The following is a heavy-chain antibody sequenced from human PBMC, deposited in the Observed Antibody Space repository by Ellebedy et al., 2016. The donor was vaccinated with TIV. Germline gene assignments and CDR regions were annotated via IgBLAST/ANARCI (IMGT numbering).Heavy chain of an antibody. CDR2: INHSGRT. J-gene: IGHJ6*02. V-gene: IGHV4-34*01. Sequence: SETLSLTCAVYGGSFSGYYWSWVRQPTGKGLEWLGEINHSGRTNYNPSLKSPVTISLDTSKSQFSLTLSSVTAADTAVYYCAGGRVLMTTVTTGYYYGMDVWGQGTTVTVSS. CDR1: GGSFSGYY. CDR3: AGGRVLMTTVTTGYYYGMDV. D-gene: IGHD4-17*01.